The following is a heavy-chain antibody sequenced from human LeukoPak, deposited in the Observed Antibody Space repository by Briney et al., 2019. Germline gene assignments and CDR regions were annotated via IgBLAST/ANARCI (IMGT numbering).Heavy chain of an antibody. CDR2: ISGYNGAT. Sequence: ASVKVSCKASGYIFTTYGINWVRQAPGQGLEWMGWISGYNGATNYAQNFQGRVTMTTDTSTSTAYMELRSLKSDDTAVYYCARRWWFGMIDYWGQGTLVTVSS. V-gene: IGHV1-18*01. CDR3: ARRWWFGMIDY. J-gene: IGHJ4*02. CDR1: GYIFTTYG. D-gene: IGHD3-10*01.